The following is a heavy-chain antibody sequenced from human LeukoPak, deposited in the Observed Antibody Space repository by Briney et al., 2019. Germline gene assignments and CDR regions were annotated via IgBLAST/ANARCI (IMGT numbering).Heavy chain of an antibody. CDR3: ARISSSGYLDY. J-gene: IGHJ4*02. CDR2: IDWDDDK. Sequence: SGPTLVHPTQTLTLTCTFSGFSLSTSGMRVSWIRQPPVKALEWLARIDWDDDKFYSTSLKTRLTISKDTSKNQVVLTMTNMDPVDTATYYCARISSSGYLDYWGQGTLVTVSS. CDR1: GFSLSTSGMR. V-gene: IGHV2-70*04. D-gene: IGHD3-22*01.